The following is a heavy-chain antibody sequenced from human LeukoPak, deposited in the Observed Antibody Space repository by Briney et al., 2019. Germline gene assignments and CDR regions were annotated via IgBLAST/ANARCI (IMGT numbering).Heavy chain of an antibody. CDR2: ISSSSSTI. Sequence: PGGSLRLSCAASGFTFSSYSMNWVRQAPGKGLEWVSYISSSSSTIYYADSVKGRFTISRDNAKNSLYLQMNSLRAEDTAVYYCARDRSYYDILTGYSYGMDVWGQGTTVTVSS. J-gene: IGHJ6*02. CDR1: GFTFSSYS. V-gene: IGHV3-48*01. D-gene: IGHD3-9*01. CDR3: ARDRSYYDILTGYSYGMDV.